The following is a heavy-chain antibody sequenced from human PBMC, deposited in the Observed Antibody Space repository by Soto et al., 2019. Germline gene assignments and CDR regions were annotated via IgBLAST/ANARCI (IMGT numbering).Heavy chain of an antibody. CDR3: VSADGYGGNDYVYDYGMDV. CDR1: GFTFSSYG. D-gene: IGHD5-12*01. J-gene: IGHJ6*02. CDR2: VWYDGGNK. Sequence: QVQLVESGGGVVQPGRSLRLSCAASGFTFSSYGMHWVRQAPGKGLGWVALVWYDGGNKYYADSVKGRFTISRDNSKNTLYLQMNRLRDADTAVYYCVSADGYGGNDYVYDYGMDVWGQGTTVTVSS. V-gene: IGHV3-33*01.